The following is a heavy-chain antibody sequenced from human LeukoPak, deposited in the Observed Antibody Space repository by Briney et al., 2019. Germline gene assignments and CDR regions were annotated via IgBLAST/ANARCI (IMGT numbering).Heavy chain of an antibody. V-gene: IGHV3-30*02. CDR1: GFTFSSYG. Sequence: GGSLRLSCAASGFTFSSYGMHWVRQAPGKGLEWVAFIRYDGSNKYYADSVKGRFTVFRDNAKNSLYLQMNNLSGDDTAVYYCARATTGGDFDLWGQGALVSVSS. J-gene: IGHJ3*01. CDR3: ARATTGGDFDL. D-gene: IGHD1/OR15-1a*01. CDR2: IRYDGSNK.